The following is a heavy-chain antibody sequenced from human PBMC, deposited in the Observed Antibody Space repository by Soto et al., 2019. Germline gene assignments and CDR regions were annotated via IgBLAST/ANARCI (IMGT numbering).Heavy chain of an antibody. V-gene: IGHV1-2*04. CDR2: INPNSGGT. J-gene: IGHJ4*02. CDR1: GYTFTGYY. Sequence: ASVKGSCKASGYTFTGYYMHWVRQAPGQGLEWMGWINPNSGGTNYAQKFQGWVTMTRDTSISTAYMELSRLRSDDTAVYYRARAGSSSGWYELAYWGKGTLVTVSS. D-gene: IGHD6-19*01. CDR3: ARAGSSSGWYELAY.